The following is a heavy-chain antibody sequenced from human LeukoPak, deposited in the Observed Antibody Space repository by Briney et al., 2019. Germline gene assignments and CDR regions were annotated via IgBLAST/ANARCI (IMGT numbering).Heavy chain of an antibody. V-gene: IGHV1-2*02. CDR3: AVMVFAIGFDY. CDR2: INPNSGGT. Sequence: ASVKVSCKASGYTFTDYYMHWVRQAPGQGLEWMGWINPNSGGTNYAQKFQGRVTMTRDTSISTAYMGLSRLRSDDTAMYYCAVMVFAIGFDYWGQGTLVTVSS. CDR1: GYTFTDYY. J-gene: IGHJ4*02. D-gene: IGHD2-21*01.